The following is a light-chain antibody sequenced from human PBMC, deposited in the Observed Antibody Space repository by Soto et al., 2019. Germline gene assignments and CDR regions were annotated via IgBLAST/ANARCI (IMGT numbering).Light chain of an antibody. J-gene: IGKJ4*01. CDR2: DAS. V-gene: IGKV1-9*01. CDR3: QQVNVYPST. CDR1: QGISSY. Sequence: IQFTQSPSSLSASVGDRVTITCRASQGISSYLGWYQQKPGKAPNLLIYDASTLHSGVPSRFSGGGSGTDFTLTISSLQPEDFATYYCQQVNVYPSTCGGGTKGDIK.